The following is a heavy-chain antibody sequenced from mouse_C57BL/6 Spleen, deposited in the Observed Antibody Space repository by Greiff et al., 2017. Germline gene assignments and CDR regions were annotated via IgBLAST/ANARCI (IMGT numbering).Heavy chain of an antibody. D-gene: IGHD2-4*01. J-gene: IGHJ2*01. CDR3: ARSGDYDRGAFDY. CDR2: IGPGSGST. Sequence: VQLQQSGAELVKPGASVKISCKASGYTFTDDYINWVKQRPGQGLEWIGKIGPGSGSTYSNEKFYGKGTLTADKSSSTAYMQLSSLTSEDSAVYFCARSGDYDRGAFDYWGQGTTLTVSS. V-gene: IGHV1-77*01. CDR1: GYTFTDDY.